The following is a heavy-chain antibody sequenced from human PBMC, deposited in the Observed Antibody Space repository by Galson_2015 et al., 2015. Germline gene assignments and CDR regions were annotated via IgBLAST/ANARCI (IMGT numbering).Heavy chain of an antibody. D-gene: IGHD6-19*01. J-gene: IGHJ3*02. CDR3: AHLVWSSGLGVFDI. CDR1: GFSLSTSGVG. CDR2: IYWDDDK. V-gene: IGHV2-5*02. Sequence: PALVKPPQTLTLTCIFSGFSLSTSGVGVGWIRQPPGKALEWLGVIYWDDDKRYSPSLKSRLTITKDTSKNQVVLTMSNMDPVDTATYYCAHLVWSSGLGVFDIWGQGTMVTVSS.